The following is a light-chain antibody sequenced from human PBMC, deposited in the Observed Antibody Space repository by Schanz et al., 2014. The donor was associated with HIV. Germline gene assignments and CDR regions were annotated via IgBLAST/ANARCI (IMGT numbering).Light chain of an antibody. Sequence: QSVLTQPPSVSGAPGQGVTISCTGSNSNIGATSHVHWFQQLPGTAPTLLIYDNNHRPSGVPDRFSGSKSGFSASLAITGLQAEDEADYYCSSYTSSSTCVFGTGTKLTVL. CDR3: SSYTSSSTCV. CDR1: NSNIGATSH. J-gene: IGLJ1*01. V-gene: IGLV1-40*01. CDR2: DNN.